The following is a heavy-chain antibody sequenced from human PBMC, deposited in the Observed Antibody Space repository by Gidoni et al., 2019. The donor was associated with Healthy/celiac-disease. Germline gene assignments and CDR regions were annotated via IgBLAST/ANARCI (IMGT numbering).Heavy chain of an antibody. CDR1: GGSISSSSYY. CDR3: ARRCSGGSCYSLAFDY. D-gene: IGHD2-15*01. Sequence: QLQLQESGPGLVKPSETLSLTCTVSGGSISSSSYYWGWIRQPPGKGLEWIGSIYYSGRTYYNPSLKSRVTISVDTSKNQFSLKLSSVTAADTAVYYCARRCSGGSCYSLAFDYWGQGTLVTVSS. V-gene: IGHV4-39*01. J-gene: IGHJ4*02. CDR2: IYYSGRT.